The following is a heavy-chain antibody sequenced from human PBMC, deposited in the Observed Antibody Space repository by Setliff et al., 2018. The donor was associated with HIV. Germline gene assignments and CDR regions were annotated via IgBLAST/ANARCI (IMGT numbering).Heavy chain of an antibody. CDR3: SRGGVYYYDSSGWSMDY. CDR2: IIPVFGTT. CDR1: GGTFSSYA. J-gene: IGHJ4*02. V-gene: IGHV1-69*13. D-gene: IGHD3-22*01. Sequence: SVKVSCKASGGTFSSYAISWVRQAPGQGLDWMGGIIPVFGTTNYAQKFQGRVTITADESTSTAYMELSSLRSEDTAVYYCSRGGVYYYDSSGWSMDYWGQGTLVTVSS.